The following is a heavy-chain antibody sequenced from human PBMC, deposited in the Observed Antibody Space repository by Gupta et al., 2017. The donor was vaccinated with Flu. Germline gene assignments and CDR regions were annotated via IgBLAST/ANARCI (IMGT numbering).Heavy chain of an antibody. D-gene: IGHD5-12*01. CDR3: TTCGYSGYDSSPGYSYGLFDY. V-gene: IGHV3-15*01. CDR2: IKSKTDGGTT. J-gene: IGHJ4*02. Sequence: APGKGLEWVGRIKSKTDGGTTDYAAPVKGRFTISRDDSKNTLYLQMNSLKTEDTAVYYCTTCGYSGYDSSPGYSYGLFDYWGQGTLVTVSS.